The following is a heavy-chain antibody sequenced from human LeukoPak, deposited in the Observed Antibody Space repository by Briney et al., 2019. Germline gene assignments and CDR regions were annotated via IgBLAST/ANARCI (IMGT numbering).Heavy chain of an antibody. CDR1: GGSISSYY. Sequence: PSETLSLTCTVSGGSISSYYWSWIRQPPGKVMEWIGYISYSGSPNYHPSLKTRVTISVATSKNQFSLKLSSLTPADTAVYYCARGYSSFTVVFDYCGQGTLVTVSS. CDR3: ARGYSSFTVVFDY. V-gene: IGHV4-59*01. CDR2: ISYSGSP. D-gene: IGHD2-15*01. J-gene: IGHJ4*02.